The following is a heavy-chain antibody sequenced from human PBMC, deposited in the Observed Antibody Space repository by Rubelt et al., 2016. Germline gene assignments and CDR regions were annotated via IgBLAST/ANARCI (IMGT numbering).Heavy chain of an antibody. D-gene: IGHD4-17*01. Sequence: EVQLVESGGGLVQPGGSLRLSCAASGFTFSSYSMTWVRQAPGKGLDWVAILSRSSGYLFSAYSLTGRFTISKANAKDSLYLKMDSLRAEDTAVYYCARWETTVSRSFDYWGQGTLVTVAS. V-gene: IGHV3-21*01. CDR1: GFTFSSYS. J-gene: IGHJ4*02. CDR3: ARWETTVSRSFDY. CDR2: LSRSSGYL.